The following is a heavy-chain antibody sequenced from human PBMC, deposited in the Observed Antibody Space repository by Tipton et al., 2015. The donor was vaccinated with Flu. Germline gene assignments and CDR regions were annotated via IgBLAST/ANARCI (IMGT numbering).Heavy chain of an antibody. J-gene: IGHJ3*02. CDR1: GFTFSSYW. CDR2: IKQDGSEI. CDR3: AKAIAAAGSI. D-gene: IGHD6-13*01. V-gene: IGHV3-7*03. Sequence: SLRLSCAASGFTFSSYWMNWVRQAPGKGLEWVANIKQDGSEIYYVDSVKGRFTISRDNAKNSVYLQMNSLTAEDTAVYYCAKAIAAAGSIWGQGTMVTVSS.